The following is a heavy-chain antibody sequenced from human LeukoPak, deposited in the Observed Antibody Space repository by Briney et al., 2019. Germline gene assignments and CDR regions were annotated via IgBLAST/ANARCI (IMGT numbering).Heavy chain of an antibody. J-gene: IGHJ4*02. V-gene: IGHV4-59*08. CDR3: ARQGAGVPFDY. Sequence: SETLSLTCTVSGGSIRSYYWSWIRQPPGKGLEWIGYIYYSGSTNYNPSLKSRVTISVDTSKNRFSLKLSSVTAADTAVYYCARQGAGVPFDYWGRGTLVTVSS. CDR2: IYYSGST. CDR1: GGSIRSYY. D-gene: IGHD3-10*01.